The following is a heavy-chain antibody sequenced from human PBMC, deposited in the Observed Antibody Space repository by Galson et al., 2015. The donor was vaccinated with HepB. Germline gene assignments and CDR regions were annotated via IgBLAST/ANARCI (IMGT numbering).Heavy chain of an antibody. Sequence: PALVKPTQTLTLTCTFSGFSLSTSGMCVSWIRQPPGKALEWLARIDWDDDKYYSTSLKTRLTISKDTSKNQVVLTMTNMDPVDTATYYCARKNWGIAVAGTEDYWGQGTLVTVSS. CDR2: IDWDDDK. J-gene: IGHJ4*02. CDR1: GFSLSTSGMC. V-gene: IGHV2-70*11. D-gene: IGHD6-19*01. CDR3: ARKNWGIAVAGTEDY.